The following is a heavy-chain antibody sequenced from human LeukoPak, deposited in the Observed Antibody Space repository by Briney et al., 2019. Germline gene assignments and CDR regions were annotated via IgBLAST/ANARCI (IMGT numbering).Heavy chain of an antibody. D-gene: IGHD4-17*01. V-gene: IGHV1-18*01. J-gene: IGHJ5*02. Sequence: ASVKVSCKASGYTFTSYGISWVRQAPGQGLEWMGWISAYNGNTNYAQKLQGRVTMTTDTSTSTAYMELRSLRSDDTAVYYCARDLAKHDYGDFNNWFDPWGQGTLVTVSS. CDR3: ARDLAKHDYGDFNNWFDP. CDR2: ISAYNGNT. CDR1: GYTFTSYG.